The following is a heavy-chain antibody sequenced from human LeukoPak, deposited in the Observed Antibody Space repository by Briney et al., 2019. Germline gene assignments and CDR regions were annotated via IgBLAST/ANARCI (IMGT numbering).Heavy chain of an antibody. D-gene: IGHD2-21*02. CDR2: IYHSGST. V-gene: IGHV4-4*02. CDR3: ARGGGDYGDWGAFDI. CDR1: GGSISSSNW. Sequence: SGTLSLTCAVSGGSISSSNWWRWVRQPPGKGLEWIGEIYHSGSTNYNPSLKSRVTISVDKSKNQFSLKLSSVTAADTAVYYCARGGGDYGDWGAFDIWGQGTMVTVSS. J-gene: IGHJ3*02.